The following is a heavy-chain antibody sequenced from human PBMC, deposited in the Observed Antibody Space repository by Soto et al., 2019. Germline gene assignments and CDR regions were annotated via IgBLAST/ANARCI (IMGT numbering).Heavy chain of an antibody. CDR1: GFTFSSYA. V-gene: IGHV3-23*01. CDR2: ISGRGDTT. D-gene: IGHD3-16*01. J-gene: IGHJ4*02. Sequence: PGGSLRLSCAASGFTFSSYAMTWVRQAPGKGLEWVSDISGRGDTTYYADPVKGRFTISRDNSKNTLYLQMNSLRAEDTALYYCAKDFRREKLLAYYFGSWGQGTMVTVSS. CDR3: AKDFRREKLLAYYFGS.